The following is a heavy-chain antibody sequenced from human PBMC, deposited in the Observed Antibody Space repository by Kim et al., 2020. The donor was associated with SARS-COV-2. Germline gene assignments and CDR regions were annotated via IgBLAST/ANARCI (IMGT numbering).Heavy chain of an antibody. V-gene: IGHV1-69*13. CDR2: IIPIFGTA. Sequence: SVKVSCKASGGTFSSYAISWVRQAPGQGLEWMGGIIPIFGTANYAQKFQGRVTITADESTSTAYMELSSLRSEDTAVYYCARGNITMVRGVINYYYYYGMDVWGQGTTVTVSS. CDR1: GGTFSSYA. J-gene: IGHJ6*02. D-gene: IGHD3-10*01. CDR3: ARGNITMVRGVINYYYYYGMDV.